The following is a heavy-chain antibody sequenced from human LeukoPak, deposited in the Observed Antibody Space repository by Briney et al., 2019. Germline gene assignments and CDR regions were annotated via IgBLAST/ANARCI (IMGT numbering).Heavy chain of an antibody. Sequence: GGSLRLSCAASGFTFSSYEMNWVRQAPGKGLEWVSYISSSGSTIYYADSVKGRFTISRDNSKNTLYLQMNSLRAEDTAVYYCARDQASGSYYKDYFDYWGQGTLVTVSS. CDR1: GFTFSSYE. D-gene: IGHD1-26*01. J-gene: IGHJ4*02. V-gene: IGHV3-48*03. CDR2: ISSSGSTI. CDR3: ARDQASGSYYKDYFDY.